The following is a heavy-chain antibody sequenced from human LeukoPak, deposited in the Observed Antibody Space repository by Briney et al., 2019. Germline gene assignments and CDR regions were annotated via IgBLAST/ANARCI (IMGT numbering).Heavy chain of an antibody. V-gene: IGHV4-38-2*01. D-gene: IGHD3-16*01. CDR3: ASLGGYQNGNFDF. J-gene: IGHJ4*02. Sequence: SETLSLTCVVSGYSISSGYHWGWIRQSPEKGLEWIGSIHYSGSTDYNPSLTGRVTISIDTSNNHFSLRLRSVTAAGTAVYYCASLGGYQNGNFDFWGQGTLVTVSS. CDR1: GYSISSGYH. CDR2: IHYSGST.